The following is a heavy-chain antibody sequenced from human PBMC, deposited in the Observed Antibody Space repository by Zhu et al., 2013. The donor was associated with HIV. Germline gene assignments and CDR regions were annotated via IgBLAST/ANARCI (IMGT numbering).Heavy chain of an antibody. Sequence: QVQLVQSGAEVKKPGSSVKVSCKASGGTFSSYAISWVRQAPGQGLEWMGGIIPIFGTANYAQKFQGRVTITADESTSTAYMELSSLRSEDTAVYYCARGHRSSSPYYYYYGMDVWGQGTTVTVSS. J-gene: IGHJ6*02. V-gene: IGHV1-69*01. CDR1: GGTFSSYA. CDR2: IIPIFGTA. CDR3: ARGHRSSSPYYYYYGMDV. D-gene: IGHD6-6*01.